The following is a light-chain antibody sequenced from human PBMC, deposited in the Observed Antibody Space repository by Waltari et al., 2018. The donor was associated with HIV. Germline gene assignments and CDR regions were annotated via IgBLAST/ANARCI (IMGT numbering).Light chain of an antibody. Sequence: SYVLPQPPSVSVAPGKPARISCGGNNIASSSVHWYQQKPGQAPVLVIYDDTDRPSGIPERFSASNIGNTATLTISRVEAGDEADYYCQVWDSTSDHATFGGGTKLTV. CDR3: QVWDSTSDHAT. CDR1: NIASSS. V-gene: IGLV3-21*04. CDR2: DDT. J-gene: IGLJ2*01.